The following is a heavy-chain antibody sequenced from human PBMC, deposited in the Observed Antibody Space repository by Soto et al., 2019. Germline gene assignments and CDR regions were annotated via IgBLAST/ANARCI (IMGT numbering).Heavy chain of an antibody. V-gene: IGHV1-18*01. Sequence: QVQLVQSGAEVKKPGASVKVSCKASGYTFTSYGISWVRQAPGQGLEWMGWINAYNGNTNYAQKLQGRVTMTTDTSTSTAYMELRSLRSDDTTVYYCARVDITIFGVVIISAFDIWGQGTMVTVSS. D-gene: IGHD3-3*01. CDR2: INAYNGNT. CDR3: ARVDITIFGVVIISAFDI. J-gene: IGHJ3*02. CDR1: GYTFTSYG.